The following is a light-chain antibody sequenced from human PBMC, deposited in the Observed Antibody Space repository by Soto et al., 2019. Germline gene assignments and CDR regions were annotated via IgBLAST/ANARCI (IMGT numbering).Light chain of an antibody. Sequence: QSALTHPPSVSGAPGQRVTISCTGSISNIGAGYVVHWYQQLPGTAPKLLIYGNSNRPSGVPDRFSGSKSGTSASLAITGLQAEDEADYYCQSYDSSLSGGVFGGGTKLTVL. CDR3: QSYDSSLSGGV. CDR2: GNS. V-gene: IGLV1-40*01. J-gene: IGLJ3*02. CDR1: ISNIGAGYV.